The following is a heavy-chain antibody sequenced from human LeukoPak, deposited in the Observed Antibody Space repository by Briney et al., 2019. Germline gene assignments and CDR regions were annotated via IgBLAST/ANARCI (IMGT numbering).Heavy chain of an antibody. CDR2: ISSDGSNT. D-gene: IGHD6-13*01. CDR1: GFTFSRYA. V-gene: IGHV3-30-3*01. CDR3: AGGMKYYYYSMDV. Sequence: GGFLKLSCAASGFTFSRYAMHWVRQAPGKGLEWVAAISSDGSNTDYADSVKGRFNISRDNFKRTLYLQMNDLRDEDTTVYYCAGGMKYYYYSMDVWGKGTTVTVSS. J-gene: IGHJ6*04.